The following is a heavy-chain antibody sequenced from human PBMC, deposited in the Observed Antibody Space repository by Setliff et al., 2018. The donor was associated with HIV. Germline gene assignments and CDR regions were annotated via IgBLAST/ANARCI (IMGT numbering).Heavy chain of an antibody. V-gene: IGHV4-38-2*02. D-gene: IGHD3-22*01. CDR2: VCHSGNT. Sequence: SETLSLTCTVSGYSISSGYCWGWIRQPPGKGLEWIGSVCHSGNTYYNPSLENRVIISVDTSKNQISLRVTSVTAADTAVYYCAKTSSGSDYWGQGALVTVSS. CDR3: AKTSSGSDY. CDR1: GYSISSGYC. J-gene: IGHJ4*02.